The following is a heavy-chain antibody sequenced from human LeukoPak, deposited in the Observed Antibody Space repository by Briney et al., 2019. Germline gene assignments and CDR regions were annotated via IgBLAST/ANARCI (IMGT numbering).Heavy chain of an antibody. CDR2: IYYSGST. Sequence: PSETLSLTCTVSGGSISSSSYYWGWIRQPPGKGLEWIGSIYYSGSTYYNPSLKSRVTISVDTSKNQFSLKLSSVTAADTAVYYRARHFVRRGANSYFDYWGQGTLVTVSS. J-gene: IGHJ4*02. CDR1: GGSISSSSYY. D-gene: IGHD2/OR15-2a*01. CDR3: ARHFVRRGANSYFDY. V-gene: IGHV4-39*01.